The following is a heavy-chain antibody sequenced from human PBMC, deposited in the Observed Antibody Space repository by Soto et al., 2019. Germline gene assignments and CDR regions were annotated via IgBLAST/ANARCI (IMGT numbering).Heavy chain of an antibody. D-gene: IGHD3-3*02. Sequence: SETLSLTCTVSNAPVDSSTYTWGWIRQPPGKGLEWIGSIYNSGRTYYNPSLNSRVTVSVDTSKNQFSLKVTSVTAADTAVYYCASPKIAFYNWFDPWGQGTLVTVSS. CDR1: NAPVDSSTYT. J-gene: IGHJ5*02. CDR2: IYNSGRT. V-gene: IGHV4-39*01. CDR3: ASPKIAFYNWFDP.